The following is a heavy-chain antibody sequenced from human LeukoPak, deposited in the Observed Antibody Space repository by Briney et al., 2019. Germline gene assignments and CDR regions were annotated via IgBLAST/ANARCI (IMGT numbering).Heavy chain of an antibody. D-gene: IGHD4-11*01. CDR2: INWKGAST. Sequence: PGGSLRLSCAASGFRFDDYGMNWVRQAPGKGLEWVSGINWKGASTGYADSVEGRFTISRDNAKNSLYLQMNSLRAEDTALYYCVRGGPHDYSVFNFDYWGQGTLVTVSS. CDR3: VRGGPHDYSVFNFDY. V-gene: IGHV3-20*04. CDR1: GFRFDDYG. J-gene: IGHJ4*02.